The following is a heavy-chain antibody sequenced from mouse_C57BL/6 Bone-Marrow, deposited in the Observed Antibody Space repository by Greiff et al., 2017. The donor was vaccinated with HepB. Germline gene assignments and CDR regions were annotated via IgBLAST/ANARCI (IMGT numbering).Heavy chain of an antibody. J-gene: IGHJ3*01. V-gene: IGHV14-4*01. CDR2: IDPENGDT. CDR1: GFNIKDDY. Sequence: VQLQQSGAELVRPGASVKLSCTASGFNIKDDYMHWVKQRPEQGLEWIGWIDPENGDTEYASKFQGKATITADTSSNTAYLQLSSLTSEDTAVYYCTTDYYSSSSLAYWGKGTLVTVSA. D-gene: IGHD1-1*01. CDR3: TTDYYSSSSLAY.